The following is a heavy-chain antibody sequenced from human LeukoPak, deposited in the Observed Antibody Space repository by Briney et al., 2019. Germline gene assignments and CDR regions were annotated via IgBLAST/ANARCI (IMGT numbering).Heavy chain of an antibody. Sequence: SETLSLTCTVSGGSISSYYWSWIRQPPGKGLEWIGYIYYSGSTYYNPSLRSRVTISVDTSKNQFSLKLSSVTAADTAVCYCTRDTGTTGEVKFDPWGQGTLVTVSS. V-gene: IGHV4-59*01. J-gene: IGHJ5*02. D-gene: IGHD4-17*01. CDR2: IYYSGST. CDR1: GGSISSYY. CDR3: TRDTGTTGEVKFDP.